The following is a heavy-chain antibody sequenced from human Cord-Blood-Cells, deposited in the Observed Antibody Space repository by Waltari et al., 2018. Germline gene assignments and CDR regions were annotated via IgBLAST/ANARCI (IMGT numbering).Heavy chain of an antibody. CDR2: ISYDGSNK. CDR1: GFTCRSSG. Sequence: QVQLVASGGGVVQPGRSLRLSCAASGFTCRSSGMRRFRQAPGKGLEWVAVISYDGSNKYYADSVKGRFTISRDNSKNTLYLQMNSLRAEDTAVYYCAKDRDGGNFDYWGQGTLVTVSS. V-gene: IGHV3-30*18. J-gene: IGHJ4*02. CDR3: AKDRDGGNFDY. D-gene: IGHD3-16*01.